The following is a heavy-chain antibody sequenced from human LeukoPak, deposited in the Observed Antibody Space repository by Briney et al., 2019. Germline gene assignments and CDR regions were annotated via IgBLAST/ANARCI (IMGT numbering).Heavy chain of an antibody. D-gene: IGHD3-22*01. CDR1: GFTVRSNY. CDR3: ARDRSSRNSAYYGMDV. CDR2: LYSGGDT. J-gene: IGHJ6*02. V-gene: IGHV3-66*01. Sequence: GGSLRLSCAASGFTVRSNYMTWVRQAPGKGLEWVSVLYSGGDTDYADSVKGRFTISRDNSKNTLFLQMNSLRAEDTAVYFCARDRSSRNSAYYGMDVWGQGTTVTVSS.